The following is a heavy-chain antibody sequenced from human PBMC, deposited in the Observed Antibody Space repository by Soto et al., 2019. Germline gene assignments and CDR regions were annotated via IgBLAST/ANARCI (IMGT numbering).Heavy chain of an antibody. CDR1: GFTFSTYW. Sequence: VQLVESGGGLVQPGGSLRLSCAASGFTFSTYWMHWVRQAPGKGLEWVAVIWYDGSNKYYADSVKGRFTISRDNSKNTLYLQMNSLRAEDTAVYYCAREDVVVTAMDYWGQGTLVTVSS. J-gene: IGHJ4*02. CDR2: IWYDGSNK. D-gene: IGHD2-21*02. CDR3: AREDVVVTAMDY. V-gene: IGHV3-33*08.